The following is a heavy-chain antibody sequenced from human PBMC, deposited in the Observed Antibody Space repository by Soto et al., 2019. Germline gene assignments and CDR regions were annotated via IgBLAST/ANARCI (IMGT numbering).Heavy chain of an antibody. CDR1: GFTFSSYS. CDR2: IGTSSTYI. CDR3: ASPGWFDP. J-gene: IGHJ5*02. V-gene: IGHV3-21*01. Sequence: GGSLRLSCAASGFTFSSYSMNWVRQAPGKGLEWVSSIGTSSTYIYYADSVKGRFTISRDNAKNSLHLQMNSLRADDTAVYYCASPGWFDPWGQGTLVRVSS.